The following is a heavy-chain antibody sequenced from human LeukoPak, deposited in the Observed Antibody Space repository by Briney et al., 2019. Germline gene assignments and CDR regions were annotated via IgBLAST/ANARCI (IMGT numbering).Heavy chain of an antibody. V-gene: IGHV3-23*01. D-gene: IGHD6-19*01. J-gene: IGHJ4*02. Sequence: GGSLRLSCAASGFTFSSYAMSWVRQAPGKGLEWVSAISGSGAGTYYAASVKGRFTISRDNSKNTLYLQMNSLRADDTAVYYCAKGSYSSGWANRYWGQGTLVTVSS. CDR2: ISGSGAGT. CDR3: AKGSYSSGWANRY. CDR1: GFTFSSYA.